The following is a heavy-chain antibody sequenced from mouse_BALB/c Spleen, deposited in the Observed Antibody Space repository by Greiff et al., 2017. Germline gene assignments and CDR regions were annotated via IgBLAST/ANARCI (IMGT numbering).Heavy chain of an antibody. D-gene: IGHD2-10*01. CDR3: ARSFYGNCAMDY. V-gene: IGHV5-17*02. CDR1: GFTFSSFG. CDR2: ISSGSSTI. J-gene: IGHJ4*01. Sequence: EVMLVESGGGLVQPGGSRKLSCAASGFTFSSFGMHWVRQAPEKGLEWVAYISSGSSTIYYADTVKGRFTISRDNPKNTLFLQMTSLRSEDTAMYYCARSFYGNCAMDYWGQGTSVTVSS.